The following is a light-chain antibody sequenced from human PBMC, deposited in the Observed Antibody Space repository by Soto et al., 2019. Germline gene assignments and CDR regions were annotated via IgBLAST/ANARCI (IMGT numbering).Light chain of an antibody. CDR3: HQYGSSPAT. V-gene: IGKV3-20*01. CDR2: GAS. Sequence: EIVLTQSPGTLSLSPGERATLSCRASQTISNTFLAWYQQRPGQAPRLLIYGASGRAAGIPDRFSGSGSGTDFTLTISRLEPEDFAVYYCHQYGSSPATFGQGTKVDI. J-gene: IGKJ1*01. CDR1: QTISNTF.